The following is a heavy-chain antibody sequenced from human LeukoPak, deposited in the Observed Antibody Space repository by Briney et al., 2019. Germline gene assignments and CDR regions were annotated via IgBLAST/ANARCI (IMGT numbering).Heavy chain of an antibody. J-gene: IGHJ4*02. D-gene: IGHD3-22*01. CDR1: GGSITSYY. Sequence: SETLSLTCTVSGGSITSYYWSWIRQPPGKGLEWIGYTYYSGSTNYNPSLKSRVTISVDTSKNQFSLKLSSVTAADTAVYYCASGTGRPYCYDLKMDYWGQGTLVTVSS. V-gene: IGHV4-59*01. CDR3: ASGTGRPYCYDLKMDY. CDR2: TYYSGST.